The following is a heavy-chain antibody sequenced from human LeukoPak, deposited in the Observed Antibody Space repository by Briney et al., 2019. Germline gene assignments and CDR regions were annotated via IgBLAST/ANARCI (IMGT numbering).Heavy chain of an antibody. CDR1: GYTFISYD. J-gene: IGHJ6*03. D-gene: IGHD3-9*01. V-gene: IGHV1-2*02. CDR3: VRDVQDDILTSYYYMDV. CDR2: INPNSGGT. Sequence: ASVTVSCKASGYTFISYDIDWVRQAIGQGLEWMGWINPNSGGTNYAQKFQGRVTMTRDTSISTVYMELSRLRSDDTALYYCVRDVQDDILTSYYYMDVWGKGTTVTISS.